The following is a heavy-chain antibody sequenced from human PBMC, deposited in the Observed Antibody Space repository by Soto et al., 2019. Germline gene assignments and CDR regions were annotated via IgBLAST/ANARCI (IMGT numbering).Heavy chain of an antibody. J-gene: IGHJ4*02. CDR1: GFSFGSYA. CDR3: ARWSYLDY. V-gene: IGHV3-23*01. CDR2: ISGSDGKT. D-gene: IGHD3-3*01. Sequence: GGALRLSCAASGFSFGSYALSWVRQAPGKGLEWVSTISGSDGKTFYADSVKGRFSISRDTSQNTLYLQMNSLRADDTAIYYCARWSYLDYWGQGTRVTVSS.